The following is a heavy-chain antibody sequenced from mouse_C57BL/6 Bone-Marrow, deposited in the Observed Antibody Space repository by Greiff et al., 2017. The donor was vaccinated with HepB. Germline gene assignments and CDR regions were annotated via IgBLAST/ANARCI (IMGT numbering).Heavy chain of an antibody. J-gene: IGHJ3*01. V-gene: IGHV1-77*01. Sequence: QVQLQQSGAELVKPGASVKISCKASGYTFTDYYLNWVKQRPGQGLEWIGKIGPGSGSTYYNEKFKGKATLTADKSSSTAYMQLSSLTSEDSAVYFCATSGIYYGNYSFAYWGQGTRVTVSA. D-gene: IGHD2-1*01. CDR1: GYTFTDYY. CDR3: ATSGIYYGNYSFAY. CDR2: IGPGSGST.